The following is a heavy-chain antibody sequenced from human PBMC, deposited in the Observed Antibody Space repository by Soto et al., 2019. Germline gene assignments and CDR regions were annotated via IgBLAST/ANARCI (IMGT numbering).Heavy chain of an antibody. CDR3: ARAIGWFGELLGGYYFDY. Sequence: PSETLSLTCAVSGGSISSGGYSWSWIRQPPGKGLEWIGYMYHSGSTYYNPSLKSRVTISVDRSKNQFSLKLSSVTAADTAVYYCARAIGWFGELLGGYYFDYWGQGTLVTVS. D-gene: IGHD3-10*01. CDR1: GGSISSGGYS. V-gene: IGHV4-30-2*01. J-gene: IGHJ4*02. CDR2: MYHSGST.